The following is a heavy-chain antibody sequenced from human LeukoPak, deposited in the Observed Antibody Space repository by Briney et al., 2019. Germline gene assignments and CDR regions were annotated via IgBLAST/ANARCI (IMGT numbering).Heavy chain of an antibody. V-gene: IGHV4-61*08. Sequence: SETLSLTCTVSNGSIISGDYYWTWIRQPPGKGLEWIGYIYYSGSTNYNPSLKSRVTISVDKSKNQFSLKLSSVTAADTAVYYCARVFSSYYDILTGYSGRYYFDYWGQGTLVTVSS. J-gene: IGHJ4*02. CDR2: IYYSGST. CDR3: ARVFSSYYDILTGYSGRYYFDY. D-gene: IGHD3-9*01. CDR1: NGSIISGDYY.